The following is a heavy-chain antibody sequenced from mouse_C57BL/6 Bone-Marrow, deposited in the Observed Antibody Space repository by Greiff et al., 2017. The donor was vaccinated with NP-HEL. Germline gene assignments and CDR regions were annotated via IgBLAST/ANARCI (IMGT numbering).Heavy chain of an antibody. CDR1: GFTFSDYG. D-gene: IGHD1-1*01. CDR2: ISSGSSTI. CDR3: AKDYYGSSWAWFAY. J-gene: IGHJ3*01. V-gene: IGHV5-17*01. Sequence: EVKLVESGGGLVKPGGSLKLSCAASGFTFSDYGMHWVRQAPEKGLEWVAYISSGSSTIYYADTVKGRVTISRDNAKNTLFLQMTSLRSEDTAMYYCAKDYYGSSWAWFAYWGQGTLVTVSA.